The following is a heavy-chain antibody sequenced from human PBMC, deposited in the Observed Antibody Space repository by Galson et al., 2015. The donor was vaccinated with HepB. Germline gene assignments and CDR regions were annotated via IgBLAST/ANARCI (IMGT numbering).Heavy chain of an antibody. CDR2: IIPIFGTA. V-gene: IGHV1-69*13. CDR3: ARAASFAYCGGDCYAPPNWFDP. CDR1: GGTFSSYA. Sequence: SVKVSCKASGGTFSSYAISWVRQAPGQGLEWMGGIIPIFGTANYAQKFQGRVTITADESTSTAYMELSSLRSEDTAVYYCARAASFAYCGGDCYAPPNWFDPWGQGTLVTVSS. J-gene: IGHJ5*02. D-gene: IGHD2-21*01.